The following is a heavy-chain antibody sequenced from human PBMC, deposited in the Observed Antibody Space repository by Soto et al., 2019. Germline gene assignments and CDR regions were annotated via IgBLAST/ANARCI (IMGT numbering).Heavy chain of an antibody. D-gene: IGHD6-13*01. CDR3: TRAEGRYSCSWSHFDY. CDR1: GDTVSSTTAA. CDR2: AYYRSKWYH. Sequence: SQTLSLTCALPGDTVSSTTAAWNWIRQSPSRGLEWLGRAYYRSKWYHDYAVSVESRVTFYPNTTKNQFSLLLYSVTPEDTAVYYXTRAEGRYSCSWSHFDYSGQGTLVTVYS. V-gene: IGHV6-1*01. J-gene: IGHJ4*01.